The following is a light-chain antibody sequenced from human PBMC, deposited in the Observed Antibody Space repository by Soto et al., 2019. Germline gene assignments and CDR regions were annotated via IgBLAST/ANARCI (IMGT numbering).Light chain of an antibody. CDR3: SSYAGTNNVI. Sequence: QSALTQPASVSGSPGQSITISCTGTSSDVGGYNYVSWYQQHPGKAPKLLIYEVTKRPSGVPARFSGSKSGNTASLTVSGLQGDDEADYYCSSYAGTNNVIFGGGTKLTVL. CDR2: EVT. J-gene: IGLJ2*01. V-gene: IGLV2-8*01. CDR1: SSDVGGYNY.